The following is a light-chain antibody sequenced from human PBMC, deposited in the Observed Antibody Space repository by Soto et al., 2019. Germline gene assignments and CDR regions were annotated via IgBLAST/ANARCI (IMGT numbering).Light chain of an antibody. Sequence: ETVLTQSPGTLYFSPGERATLSCRASQSVGNSHVAWYQQRRGQAPRLLIYGASTRATGIPARFSGSGSGTEFTLTISSLQSEDFAVYYCQQYNNWPYTFGQGTKLEIK. CDR2: GAS. V-gene: IGKV3-15*01. CDR3: QQYNNWPYT. CDR1: QSVGNS. J-gene: IGKJ2*01.